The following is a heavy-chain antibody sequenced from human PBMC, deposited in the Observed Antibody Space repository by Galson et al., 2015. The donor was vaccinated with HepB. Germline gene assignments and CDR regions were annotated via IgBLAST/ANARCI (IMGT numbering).Heavy chain of an antibody. CDR1: GFTFSSYG. D-gene: IGHD6-13*01. V-gene: IGHV3-30*18. J-gene: IGHJ6*02. CDR2: ISYDGSNK. Sequence: SLRLSCAASGFTFSSYGMHWVRQAPGKGLEWVAVISYDGSNKYYADSVKGRFTVSRDNSKNTLYLQMNSLRAEDTAVYYCANTGYSSSWYWGYYYYYGMDVWGQGTTVTVSS. CDR3: ANTGYSSSWYWGYYYYYGMDV.